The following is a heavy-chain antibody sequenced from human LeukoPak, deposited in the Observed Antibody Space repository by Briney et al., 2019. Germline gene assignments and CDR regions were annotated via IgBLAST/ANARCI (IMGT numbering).Heavy chain of an antibody. CDR3: AKGSYYDSSGSFYFDY. D-gene: IGHD3-22*01. Sequence: GGSLRLSCAASGFTFSSYAMSWVRQAPGKGLEWVSGISGSGDNTYNADSVKGRFTISRDNSKNTLYVQVNSLGTEDTAAYYCAKGSYYDSSGSFYFDYWGQGTLVTVSS. CDR2: ISGSGDNT. J-gene: IGHJ4*02. V-gene: IGHV3-23*01. CDR1: GFTFSSYA.